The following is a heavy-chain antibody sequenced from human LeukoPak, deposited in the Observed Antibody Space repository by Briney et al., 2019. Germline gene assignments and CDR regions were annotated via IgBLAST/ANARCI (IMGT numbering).Heavy chain of an antibody. CDR2: ISYDASNI. J-gene: IGHJ4*02. CDR1: GFTFSSYG. Sequence: GGSLRLSCAASGFTFSSYGMHWVRQAPGKGLEWVAVISYDASNIYYADSVKGRFTISRDNSKSTLYLQMNSPRAEDTAVYYCARAGGSGWSPFDYWGQGTLVTVSS. CDR3: ARAGGSGWSPFDY. V-gene: IGHV3-30*19. D-gene: IGHD6-19*01.